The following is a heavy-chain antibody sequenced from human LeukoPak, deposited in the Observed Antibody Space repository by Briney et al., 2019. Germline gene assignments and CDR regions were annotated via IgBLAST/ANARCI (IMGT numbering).Heavy chain of an antibody. CDR3: AREQRVTIFGVVLQPNWFDP. V-gene: IGHV1-69*13. D-gene: IGHD3-3*01. CDR2: IIPIFGTA. Sequence: ASVKVSCKASGGTFSSYAISWVRQAPGQGLEWMGGIIPIFGTANYAQKFQGRVTITADESTSTAYMELSSLRSEDTAVYYCAREQRVTIFGVVLQPNWFDPWGQGTLVTVSS. CDR1: GGTFSSYA. J-gene: IGHJ5*02.